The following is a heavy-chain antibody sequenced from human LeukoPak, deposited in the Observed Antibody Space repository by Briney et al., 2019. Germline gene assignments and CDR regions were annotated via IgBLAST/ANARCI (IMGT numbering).Heavy chain of an antibody. Sequence: ASVKVSCKASGYTFTSYYMHWVRQAPGQGLEWMGIINPSGGSTSYAQKFQGRVTMSRDTSTSTVYMELSSLRSEDTAVYYCARDGRVHYDFWSGYYRDEVWFDPWGQGTLVTVSS. CDR1: GYTFTSYY. CDR2: INPSGGST. V-gene: IGHV1-46*03. CDR3: ARDGRVHYDFWSGYYRDEVWFDP. D-gene: IGHD3-3*01. J-gene: IGHJ5*02.